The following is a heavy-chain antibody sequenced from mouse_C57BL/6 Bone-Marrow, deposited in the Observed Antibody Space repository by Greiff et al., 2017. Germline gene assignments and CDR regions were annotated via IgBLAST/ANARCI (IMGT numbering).Heavy chain of an antibody. D-gene: IGHD1-2*01. CDR3: ARATTTSSDFGG. V-gene: IGHV5-4*03. CDR1: GFTFSSYA. CDR2: ISDGGSYT. Sequence: EVKLVESGGGLVKPGGSLKLSCAASGFTFSSYAMSWVRQTPEKRLEWVGTISDGGSYTYYPDNVKGRFTISRDNAKNNLYLQMSHLKSEDTAMYYCARATTTSSDFGGWGTWPTVTV. J-gene: IGHJ1*03.